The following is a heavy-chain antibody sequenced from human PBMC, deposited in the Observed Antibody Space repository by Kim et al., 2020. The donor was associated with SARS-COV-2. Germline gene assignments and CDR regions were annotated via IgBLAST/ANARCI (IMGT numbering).Heavy chain of an antibody. V-gene: IGHV3-7*03. CDR3: ARGAPNWNEDY. Sequence: GGSLRLSCAVSGFTFSSYWMSWVRQAPGKGLEWVANIKQDGSEKYYVDSVKGRFTISRDNAKNSLYLQMNSLGAEDTAVYYCARGAPNWNEDYWGQGTLVTVSS. CDR1: GFTFSSYW. J-gene: IGHJ4*02. CDR2: IKQDGSEK. D-gene: IGHD1-1*01.